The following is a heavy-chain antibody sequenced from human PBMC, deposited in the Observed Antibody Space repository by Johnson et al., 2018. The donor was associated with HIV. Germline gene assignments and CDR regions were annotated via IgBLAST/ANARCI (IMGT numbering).Heavy chain of an antibody. D-gene: IGHD1-7*01. Sequence: QVQLVESGGGVVQPGRSLRLSCAASGFTFSTYGMHWVRQAPGKGLEWVAVMWYDGSNKYYADSVKGRFTISRDNSKNTLYLQMNSLRAEDTAVYYCARGPLELDAFDIWGQGTMVTVSS. J-gene: IGHJ3*02. CDR1: GFTFSTYG. V-gene: IGHV3-33*01. CDR2: MWYDGSNK. CDR3: ARGPLELDAFDI.